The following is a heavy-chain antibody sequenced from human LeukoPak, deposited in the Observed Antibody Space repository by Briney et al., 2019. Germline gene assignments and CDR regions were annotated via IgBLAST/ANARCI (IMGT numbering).Heavy chain of an antibody. CDR3: ARESGSYDC. CDR2: ISRSSSYI. V-gene: IGHV3-21*01. CDR1: GFSFSSYS. J-gene: IGHJ4*02. D-gene: IGHD1-26*01. Sequence: PGGSLRLSCAASGFSFSSYSMDWVRQAPGEGLEWVSSISRSSSYIYYTDSVKGRFTISRDNGRNSLYLQLNSLRAEDTAVYYCARESGSYDCWGQGTLVTVSS.